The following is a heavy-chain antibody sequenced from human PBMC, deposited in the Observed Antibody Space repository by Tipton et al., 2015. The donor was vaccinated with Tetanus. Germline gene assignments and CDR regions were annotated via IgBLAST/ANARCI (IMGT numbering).Heavy chain of an antibody. CDR3: AREADCSGGSCFSGDFDN. J-gene: IGHJ4*02. V-gene: IGHV3-33*01. CDR1: GFIFSSYG. D-gene: IGHD2-15*01. CDR2: SWYDGTDQ. Sequence: AASGFIFSSYGIHWVRQAPGKGLEWVAVSWYDGTDQYYADSVKGRFTLSRDNSKNTLYLEMNSLRAEDTALCYCAREADCSGGSCFSGDFDNWGQGTQVTVSS.